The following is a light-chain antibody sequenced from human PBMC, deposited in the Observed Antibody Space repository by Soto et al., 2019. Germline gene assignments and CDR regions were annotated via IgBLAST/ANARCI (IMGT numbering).Light chain of an antibody. J-gene: IGKJ4*01. Sequence: DMVVTQSQATLSLSPGERATLSCRASQDVSSNLAWYQQKPGQAHSPLIYGASTRTTGTPARFSGSGSGTEFTLTISSLQSEDYAVYFCQQHNRWPITFGSGTKVEI. CDR2: GAS. CDR1: QDVSSN. CDR3: QQHNRWPIT. V-gene: IGKV3-15*01.